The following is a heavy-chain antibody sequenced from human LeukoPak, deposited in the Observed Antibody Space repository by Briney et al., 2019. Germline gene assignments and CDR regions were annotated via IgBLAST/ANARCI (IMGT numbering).Heavy chain of an antibody. CDR1: GGSITSHG. Sequence: PSETLSLTCAVPGGSITSHGWSWIRQPPGKGLEWIGYIYFSGSTDYNPSLKGRVTISVDASKNQFSLKLTSVTAADTAVYYCARERGSGGFDYWGQGTLVTVSS. CDR2: IYFSGST. J-gene: IGHJ4*02. D-gene: IGHD2-15*01. V-gene: IGHV4-59*11. CDR3: ARERGSGGFDY.